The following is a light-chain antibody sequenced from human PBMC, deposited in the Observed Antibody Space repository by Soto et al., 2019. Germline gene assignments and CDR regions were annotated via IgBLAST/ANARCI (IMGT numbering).Light chain of an antibody. CDR2: EDN. J-gene: IGLJ2*01. V-gene: IGLV6-57*04. Sequence: LTQPHSVSESPGKTVTISCTRSSGSIASNYVQWYQQRPGSAPTTVIYEDNQRPSGVPDRFSGSIDSSSNSASLTIAGLKTEDEAYYSCQSYDSSKQGVFGGGTKLTVL. CDR1: SGSIASNY. CDR3: QSYDSSKQGV.